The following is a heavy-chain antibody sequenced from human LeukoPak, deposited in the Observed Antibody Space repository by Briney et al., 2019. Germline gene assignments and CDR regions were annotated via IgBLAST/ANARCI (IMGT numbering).Heavy chain of an antibody. V-gene: IGHV4-39*01. CDR1: GGSISRSSYY. J-gene: IGHJ6*03. CDR3: ARSIEDIVVVVTTTDYYFYMDV. Sequence: SETLSLTCSVSGGSISRSSYYWGWFRQPPGKGLEWIGSIYYSGSTYYNPSLKSRVTISVDTSKNQFSLKLNSVTAADTAVYYCARSIEDIVVVVTTTDYYFYMDVWGKGTTVTVSS. D-gene: IGHD2-15*01. CDR2: IYYSGST.